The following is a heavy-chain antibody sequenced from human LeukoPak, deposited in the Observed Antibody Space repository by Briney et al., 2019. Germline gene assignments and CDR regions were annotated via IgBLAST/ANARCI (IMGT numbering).Heavy chain of an antibody. CDR3: AAWGIVVVRNY. V-gene: IGHV4-4*07. CDR2: IYTSGST. Sequence: PSETLSLTCTVSGGSISSYYWSWIRQPAGEGLEWIGRIYTSGSTNYNPSLKSRVTMSVDTSKNQFSLKLSSVTAADTAVYYCAAWGIVVVRNYWGQGTLVTVSS. D-gene: IGHD3-22*01. J-gene: IGHJ4*02. CDR1: GGSISSYY.